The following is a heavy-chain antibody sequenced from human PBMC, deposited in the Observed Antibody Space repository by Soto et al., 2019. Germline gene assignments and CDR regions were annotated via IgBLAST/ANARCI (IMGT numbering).Heavy chain of an antibody. CDR2: IKHDASEK. CDR1: GFTFSTYW. V-gene: IGHV3-7*01. Sequence: EVQLVESGGGLVQPGGSLRLSCTASGFTFSTYWMSWVRQAPGKGLEWVANIKHDASEKYYVDSVKGRFTISRDNAKNSLYLQMNSLRPEDTDVYYCARTSPFWSGHYSFDYWGQGTLVTVSS. J-gene: IGHJ4*02. D-gene: IGHD3-3*01. CDR3: ARTSPFWSGHYSFDY.